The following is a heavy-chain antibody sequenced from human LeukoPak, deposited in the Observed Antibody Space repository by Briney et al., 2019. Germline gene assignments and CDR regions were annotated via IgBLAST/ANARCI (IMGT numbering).Heavy chain of an antibody. CDR2: MNPNSGNT. J-gene: IGHJ6*02. CDR1: GYTFTSYD. Sequence: ASVKVSCKASGYTFTSYDINWVRQASGQGLEWMGWMNPNSGNTGYAQKFQGRDTMTRNTSISTAYMELSSLRSEDTAVYYCARSHYDFWSGYYTGTGYYYYGMDVWGQGTTVTVSS. CDR3: ARSHYDFWSGYYTGTGYYYYGMDV. D-gene: IGHD3-3*01. V-gene: IGHV1-8*01.